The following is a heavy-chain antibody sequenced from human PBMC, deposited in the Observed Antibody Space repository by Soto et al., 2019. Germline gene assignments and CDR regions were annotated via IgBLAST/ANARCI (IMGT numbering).Heavy chain of an antibody. J-gene: IGHJ6*02. D-gene: IGHD3-3*01. Sequence: GGSLRLSCAASGFTFSSHGMHWVRQAPGKGLEWVAVISYDGSNEYYADSVKGRFTISRDNSKNTLYLQMNSLRAEDTAVYYCAKDRSRSFGVVIVYYGMDVWGQGTTVTVSS. CDR2: ISYDGSNE. CDR3: AKDRSRSFGVVIVYYGMDV. V-gene: IGHV3-30*18. CDR1: GFTFSSHG.